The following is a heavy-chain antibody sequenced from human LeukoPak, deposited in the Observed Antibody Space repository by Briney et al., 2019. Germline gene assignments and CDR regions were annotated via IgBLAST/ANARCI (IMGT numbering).Heavy chain of an antibody. J-gene: IGHJ6*02. CDR1: SVSFSNYY. Sequence: PSETLSLTCAVYSVSFSNYYWGWIRQPPGKGLEWIGEINHSGNTNYNPSLKSRVTISVDTSKNQFSLKLSSVTAADTAVYYCARVVMVPGGMDVWGQGTTVTVSS. V-gene: IGHV4-34*01. D-gene: IGHD2-8*01. CDR3: ARVVMVPGGMDV. CDR2: INHSGNT.